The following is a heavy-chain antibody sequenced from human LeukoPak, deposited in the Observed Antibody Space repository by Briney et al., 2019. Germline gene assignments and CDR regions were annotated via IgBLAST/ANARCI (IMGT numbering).Heavy chain of an antibody. D-gene: IGHD3-16*01. CDR1: GPSFSSYN. J-gene: IGHJ4*02. Sequence: PSETLSLTCAVYGPSFSSYNYNWIRQPPGKGLEWIGEINHSGSTNYNPSLKSRVTISVDTSKNQFSLKVSSVTAADTAVYFCASRHTYDPQYYFAYWGQGVLVTVSS. V-gene: IGHV4-34*01. CDR2: INHSGST. CDR3: ASRHTYDPQYYFAY.